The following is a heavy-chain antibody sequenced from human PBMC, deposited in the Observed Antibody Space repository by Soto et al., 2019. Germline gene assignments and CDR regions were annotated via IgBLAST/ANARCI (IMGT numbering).Heavy chain of an antibody. J-gene: IGHJ4*02. CDR1: GGSFSGYY. CDR3: ARDKITGLFDY. CDR2: INHSGST. D-gene: IGHD2-8*02. Sequence: QVQLQQWGAGLLKPSETLSLTRAVYGGSFSGYYWTWIRQPPGTGLEWIGEINHSGSTNYNPSLKGRVTISVDTSKNQFSLKLTSVTAADTAVYYCARDKITGLFDYWGQGTLVTVSS. V-gene: IGHV4-34*01.